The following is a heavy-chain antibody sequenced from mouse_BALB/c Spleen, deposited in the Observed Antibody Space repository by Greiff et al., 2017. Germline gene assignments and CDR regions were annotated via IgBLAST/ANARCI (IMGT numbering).Heavy chain of an antibody. CDR3: ARPHDGYDVYAMDY. Sequence: VQLKQSGGDLVKPGGSLKLSCAASGFTFSSYGMSWVRQTPDKRLEWVATISSGGSYTYYPDSVKGRFTISRDNAKNTLYLQMSSLKSEDTAMYYCARPHDGYDVYAMDYWGQGTSVTVSS. D-gene: IGHD2-2*01. J-gene: IGHJ4*01. CDR2: ISSGGSYT. CDR1: GFTFSSYG. V-gene: IGHV5-6*01.